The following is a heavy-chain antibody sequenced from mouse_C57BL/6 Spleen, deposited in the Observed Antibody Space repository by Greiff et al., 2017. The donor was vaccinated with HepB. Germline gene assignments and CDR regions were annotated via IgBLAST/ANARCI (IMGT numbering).Heavy chain of an antibody. CDR3: ASYYGSSFAY. J-gene: IGHJ3*01. Sequence: EVQLQESGAELVKPGASVKLSCTASGFNIKDYYMHWVKQRTEQGLEWIGRIDPEDGKTKYAPKFQGKATITADTSSNTAYLQLSSLTSEDTAVYYCASYYGSSFAYWGQGTLVTVSA. D-gene: IGHD1-1*01. CDR1: GFNIKDYY. V-gene: IGHV14-2*01. CDR2: IDPEDGKT.